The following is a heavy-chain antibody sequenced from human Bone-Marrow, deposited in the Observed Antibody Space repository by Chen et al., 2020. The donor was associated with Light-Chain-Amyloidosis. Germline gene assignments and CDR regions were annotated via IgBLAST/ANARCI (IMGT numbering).Heavy chain of an antibody. CDR3: ARRRDGYNFDY. V-gene: IGHV5-51*01. Sequence: EVQLEQSGPEVKKPGESLKISCKGSGYTFPNYWNGWVRQIPGKGLGWMGVLYPDDSDARYSPSFGGQVTISADKSITTAYLQWRSLKASDTAMYYCARRRDGYNFDYWGQGTLATVSS. CDR2: LYPDDSDA. J-gene: IGHJ4*02. D-gene: IGHD5-12*01. CDR1: GYTFPNYW.